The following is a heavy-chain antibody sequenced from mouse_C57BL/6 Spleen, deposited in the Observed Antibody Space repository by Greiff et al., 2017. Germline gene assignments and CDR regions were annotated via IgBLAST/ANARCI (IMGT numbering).Heavy chain of an antibody. J-gene: IGHJ1*03. D-gene: IGHD1-1*01. CDR1: GFNIKNTY. Sequence: EVQVVESVAELVRPGASVKLSCTASGFNIKNTYMHWVQQRPEQGLEWIGRIDPANGNTKYAPKFQGKATITADTSSNTAYLQLSSLTSDDTAIYYCARNYGSSYWYFDVWGTGTTVTVSS. V-gene: IGHV14-3*01. CDR2: IDPANGNT. CDR3: ARNYGSSYWYFDV.